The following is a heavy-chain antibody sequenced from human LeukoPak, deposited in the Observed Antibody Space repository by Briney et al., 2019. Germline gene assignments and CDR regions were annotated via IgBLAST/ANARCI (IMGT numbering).Heavy chain of an antibody. J-gene: IGHJ4*02. D-gene: IGHD3-22*01. Sequence: GGSLRLSCAASGFTFSSYSMNWVRQAPGKGLEWVSSISSSSSYIYYADSVKGRFTISRDNGKNSLYLQMNSLRAEDTAVYYCAREPHYYDSSGPIDYWGQGTLVTVSS. CDR1: GFTFSSYS. V-gene: IGHV3-21*01. CDR3: AREPHYYDSSGPIDY. CDR2: ISSSSSYI.